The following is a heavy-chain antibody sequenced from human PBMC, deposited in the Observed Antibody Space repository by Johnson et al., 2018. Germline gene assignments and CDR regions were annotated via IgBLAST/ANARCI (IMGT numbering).Heavy chain of an antibody. CDR2: INHSGST. CDR1: GGSFSGYY. D-gene: IGHD3-22*01. V-gene: IGHV4-34*01. J-gene: IGHJ3*02. CDR3: ARGGYYDSSGYYPDAFDI. Sequence: QVQLQQWGAGLLKPSETLSLTCAVYGGSFSGYYWSWIRQPPGKGLEWIGEINHSGSTNYNPSLKSRVTISVDTPKNQFSLKLSSVTAADTAVYYCARGGYYDSSGYYPDAFDIWGQGTMVTVSS.